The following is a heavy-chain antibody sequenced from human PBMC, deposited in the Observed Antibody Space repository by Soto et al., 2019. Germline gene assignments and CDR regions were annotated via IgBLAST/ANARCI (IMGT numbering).Heavy chain of an antibody. J-gene: IGHJ4*02. CDR1: GYTFTNYR. CDR3: ARTHIAAAPNFDY. V-gene: IGHV1-18*01. CDR2: ISAYNGDA. Sequence: QVQLVQSGGEVKKPGASVKVSCKASGYTFTNYRLSWVRQAPGQGLEWMGWISAYNGDASYAQKVQGRVTMTTDTSTNTAYMELRSLRSDDTAVYYCARTHIAAAPNFDYWGQGTLVTVSS. D-gene: IGHD6-13*01.